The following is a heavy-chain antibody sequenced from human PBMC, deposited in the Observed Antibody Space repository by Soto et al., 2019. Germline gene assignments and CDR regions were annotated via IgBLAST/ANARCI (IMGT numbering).Heavy chain of an antibody. J-gene: IGHJ4*02. D-gene: IGHD3-22*01. CDR2: ISAYNGNT. V-gene: IGHV1-18*01. CDR3: ARVPKSVGVNYYDSSGYPDY. Sequence: ASVKVSCKASGYTFTSYGISWVRQAPGQGLEWMGWISAYNGNTNYAQKLQGRVTMTTDTSTSTAYMELRSLRSDDTAVYYCARVPKSVGVNYYDSSGYPDYWGQGTLVTVSS. CDR1: GYTFTSYG.